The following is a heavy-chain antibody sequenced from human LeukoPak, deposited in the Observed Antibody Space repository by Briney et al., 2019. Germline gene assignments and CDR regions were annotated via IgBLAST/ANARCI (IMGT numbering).Heavy chain of an antibody. D-gene: IGHD3-22*01. Sequence: SETLSLTCTVSGASISSGDYYWSWIRQPPGKGLEWIGYIYYSGSTYYNPSLTTRVTISVDTSKNQFSLKLSSVTAADTAVYYCARDGGSDSSGYHYWGQGTLVTVSS. CDR3: ARDGGSDSSGYHY. CDR1: GASISSGDYY. J-gene: IGHJ4*02. V-gene: IGHV4-30-4*08. CDR2: IYYSGST.